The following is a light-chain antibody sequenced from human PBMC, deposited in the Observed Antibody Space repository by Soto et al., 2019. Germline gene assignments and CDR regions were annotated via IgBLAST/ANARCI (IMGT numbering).Light chain of an antibody. CDR1: EVVIHD. V-gene: IGKV1-6*01. J-gene: IGKJ5*01. CDR2: SAT. CDR3: QQYYSNHPIT. Sequence: GARVSITCRTSEVVIHDLAWFQHRQVRAPNLLIYSATRLQSGVPSRFSGSGSGTDFTIIISSLQPEDFATSYCQQYYSNHPITFGQGTRLDIK.